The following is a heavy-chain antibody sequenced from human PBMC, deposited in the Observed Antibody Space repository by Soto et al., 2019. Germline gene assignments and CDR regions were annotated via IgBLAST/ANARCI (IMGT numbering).Heavy chain of an antibody. J-gene: IGHJ4*02. D-gene: IGHD2-2*01. CDR3: AKDFYTVRVPAAPRPHYFDF. CDR1: GFTFSNYD. Sequence: QVQLVESGGGVVQPGRSLRLSCAASGFTFSNYDMHWVRQAPGEGLEWVAVLSFDGSNKNYADSVKGRFTISRENSKNTLFLQMNSLRTEDTAVYFCAKDFYTVRVPAAPRPHYFDFWGPGTLVTVSS. CDR2: LSFDGSNK. V-gene: IGHV3-30*18.